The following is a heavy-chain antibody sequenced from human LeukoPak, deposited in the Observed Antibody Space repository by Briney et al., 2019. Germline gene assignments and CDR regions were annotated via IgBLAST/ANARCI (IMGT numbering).Heavy chain of an antibody. J-gene: IGHJ6*02. CDR1: GGSISSSNW. CDR2: IYHSGST. Sequence: SETLSLTCAVSGGSISSSNWWSWVRQPPGKGLEWIGEIYHSGSTNYNPSLKSRVTISVDTSKNQFSLKLSSVTAADTAVYYCASAAYCGGDCYGPAGYYGMDVWGQGTTVTVSS. D-gene: IGHD2-21*02. CDR3: ASAAYCGGDCYGPAGYYGMDV. V-gene: IGHV4-4*02.